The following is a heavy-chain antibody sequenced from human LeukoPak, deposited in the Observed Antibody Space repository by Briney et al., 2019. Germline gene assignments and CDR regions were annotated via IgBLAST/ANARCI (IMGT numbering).Heavy chain of an antibody. CDR1: GGTFSSYA. D-gene: IGHD3-9*01. CDR2: IIPIFGTA. V-gene: IGHV1-69*01. Sequence: SVKVSCKASGGTFSSYAISWVRQAPGQGLEWMGGIIPIFGTANYAQKFQGRVTITADESTSTAYMELSSLRSEDTAVYYCARALAIFDDILTGYGYWGQGTLVTVSS. CDR3: ARALAIFDDILTGYGY. J-gene: IGHJ4*02.